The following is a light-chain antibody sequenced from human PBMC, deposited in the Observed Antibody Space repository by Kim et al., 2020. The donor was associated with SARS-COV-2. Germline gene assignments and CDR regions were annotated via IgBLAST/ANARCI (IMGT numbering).Light chain of an antibody. CDR1: QRVSSSY. CDR2: GAS. Sequence: APGERAALACRASQRVSSSYLAWYQQKPGKAPRLLIYGASSRATGIPDRFSGSGSGTDFTLTISRLEPEDFAVYYCQQYGSSPLTFGGGTKVDIK. J-gene: IGKJ4*01. V-gene: IGKV3-20*01. CDR3: QQYGSSPLT.